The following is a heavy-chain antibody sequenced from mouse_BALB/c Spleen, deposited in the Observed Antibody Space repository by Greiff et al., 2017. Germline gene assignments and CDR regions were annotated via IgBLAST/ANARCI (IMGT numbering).Heavy chain of an antibody. CDR2: ISSGGST. D-gene: IGHD2-4*01. CDR1: GFTFSSYA. J-gene: IGHJ2*01. CDR3: ARGGSTMIFFDY. V-gene: IGHV5-6-5*01. Sequence: EVHLVESGGGLVKPGGSLKLSCAASGFTFSSYAMSWVRQTPEKRLEWVASISSGGSTYYPDSVKGRFTISRDNARNILYLQMSSLRSEDTAMYYCARGGSTMIFFDYWGQGTTLTVSS.